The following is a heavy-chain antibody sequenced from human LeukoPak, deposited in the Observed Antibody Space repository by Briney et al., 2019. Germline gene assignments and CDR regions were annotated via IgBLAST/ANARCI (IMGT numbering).Heavy chain of an antibody. V-gene: IGHV3-53*01. J-gene: IGHJ4*02. CDR1: GFTVSSSY. D-gene: IGHD3-3*01. CDR3: ARTTPGYYDFWSGYPSLDY. Sequence: GGSLRLSCAASGFTVSSSYMTWVRQAPGKGLEWVSIIYGGGSAYYADSVKGRFTISRDNSKNTLYLQMNSLRAEDTAVYYCARTTPGYYDFWSGYPSLDYWGQGTLVTVSS. CDR2: IYGGGSA.